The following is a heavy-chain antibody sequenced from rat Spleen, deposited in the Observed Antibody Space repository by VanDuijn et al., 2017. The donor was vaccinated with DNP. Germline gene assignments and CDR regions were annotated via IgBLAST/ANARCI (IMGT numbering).Heavy chain of an antibody. D-gene: IGHD1-11*01. V-gene: IGHV3-1*01. CDR2: INYSGIT. CDR3: AREGWGLDY. CDR1: GYSITSNY. Sequence: EVQLQASGPGLVKPSQSLSLTCSVTGYSITSNYWAWIRKFPGNKMEWIGHINYSGITSYNPSLKSRVSITRDTSKNQFFLQLNSVTTEDTATYYCAREGWGLDYWGQGVMVTVSS. J-gene: IGHJ2*01.